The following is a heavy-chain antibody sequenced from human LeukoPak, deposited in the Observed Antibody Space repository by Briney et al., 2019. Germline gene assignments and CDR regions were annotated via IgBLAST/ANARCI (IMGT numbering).Heavy chain of an antibody. CDR3: ARGRYYYDRGAFDI. Sequence: PSQTLSLTCTVSGGSISSGGYYWSWIRQHPGKGLGWIGYIYYSGSTYYNPSLKSRVTISVDTSKNQFSLKLSSVTAADTAVYYCARGRYYYDRGAFDIWGQGTMVTVSS. V-gene: IGHV4-31*03. J-gene: IGHJ3*02. D-gene: IGHD3-22*01. CDR2: IYYSGST. CDR1: GGSISSGGYY.